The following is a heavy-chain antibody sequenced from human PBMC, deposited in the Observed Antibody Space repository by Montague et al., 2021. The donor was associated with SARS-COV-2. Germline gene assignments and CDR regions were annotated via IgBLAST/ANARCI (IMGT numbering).Heavy chain of an antibody. CDR1: GGSFSTYS. CDR2: IHHGGST. J-gene: IGHJ6*03. Sequence: SETLSLTCAVHGGSFSTYSWNWIRQPPGKGLEWIGEIHHGGSTNXNPSPKSRVTISADTSKNQFSLKLTSVAAADTAVYYCARLGDGVVPSPILGVGPYYSYYYMDVWGKGTTVTVPS. V-gene: IGHV4-34*01. CDR3: ARLGDGVVPSPILGVGPYYSYYYMDV. D-gene: IGHD3-10*01.